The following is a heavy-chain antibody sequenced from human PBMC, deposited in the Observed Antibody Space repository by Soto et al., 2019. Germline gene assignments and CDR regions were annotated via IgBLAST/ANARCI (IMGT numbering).Heavy chain of an antibody. J-gene: IGHJ4*02. Sequence: GGSLRLSXAASGFTFSGYGMHWVRQAPGKGLEWVAVISYDGSNKYYADSVKGRFTISRDNSKNTLYLQMNSLRAEDTAVYYCAKDLGRGTMIVVVWGQGTLVTVSS. CDR1: GFTFSGYG. V-gene: IGHV3-30*18. CDR3: AKDLGRGTMIVVV. D-gene: IGHD3-22*01. CDR2: ISYDGSNK.